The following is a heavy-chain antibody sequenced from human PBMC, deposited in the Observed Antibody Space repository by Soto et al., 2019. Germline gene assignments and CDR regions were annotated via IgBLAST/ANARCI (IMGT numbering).Heavy chain of an antibody. CDR2: VSTGGST. CDR1: GFTFSSYA. D-gene: IGHD2-15*01. J-gene: IGHJ4*02. V-gene: IGHV3-23*01. Sequence: GGSLRLSCAASGFTFSSYAMGWVRQGPGKGLEWVAVVSTGGSTHYADSVRGRFTISRDNSKNTLSLQMNSLTAEDTAVYFCAKRRGAGGHFDYWGQGALVTVSS. CDR3: AKRRGAGGHFDY.